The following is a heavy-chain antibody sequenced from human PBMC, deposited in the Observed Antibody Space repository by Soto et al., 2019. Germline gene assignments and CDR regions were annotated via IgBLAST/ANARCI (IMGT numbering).Heavy chain of an antibody. CDR3: ARDSYGEY. D-gene: IGHD4-17*01. V-gene: IGHV3-33*01. CDR2: IWYDGTNE. Sequence: QVQLVESGGGVVQPGKSLRLSCAASGFIFSHYGMHWVRQAPGKGLEWVAVIWYDGTNEHYADSVKGRFTISRDNSNNMLYLQMNSLRAEDTAIYYCARDSYGEYWGQGILVTVSS. CDR1: GFIFSHYG. J-gene: IGHJ4*02.